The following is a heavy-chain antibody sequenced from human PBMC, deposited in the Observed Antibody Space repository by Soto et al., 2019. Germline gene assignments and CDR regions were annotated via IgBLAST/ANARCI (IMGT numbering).Heavy chain of an antibody. Sequence: ASVKVSCKASGYTFTSYGISWVRQAPGQGLEWMGWISAYNGNTNYAQKLQGRVTMTTDTSTSTAYMELRSLRSDDTAVYYCARDDDNSSGWYGRWFDPWGQGTLVTVSS. J-gene: IGHJ5*02. CDR1: GYTFTSYG. CDR2: ISAYNGNT. CDR3: ARDDDNSSGWYGRWFDP. D-gene: IGHD6-19*01. V-gene: IGHV1-18*01.